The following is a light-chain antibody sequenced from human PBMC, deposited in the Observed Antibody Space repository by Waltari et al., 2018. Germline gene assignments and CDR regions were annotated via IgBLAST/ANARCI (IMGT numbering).Light chain of an antibody. CDR2: DVS. Sequence: QSALTQPASVSGSPGQSITISCTGPSSDVGGYNYVSWYQQHPGKAPKLIVYDVSTRPSGVSDRFSGSKSGNTASLTISGLQAEDEADYYCSSYTTSSTRVFGGGTKLTVL. CDR1: SSDVGGYNY. CDR3: SSYTTSSTRV. V-gene: IGLV2-14*03. J-gene: IGLJ3*02.